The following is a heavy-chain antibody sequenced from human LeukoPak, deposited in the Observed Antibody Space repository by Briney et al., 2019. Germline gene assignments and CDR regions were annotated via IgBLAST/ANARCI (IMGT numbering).Heavy chain of an antibody. CDR3: ARKVVNYFDY. CDR2: IYYSAST. D-gene: IGHD2-15*01. CDR1: GGSVSSGSYY. Sequence: SETLSLTCTVSGGSVSSGSYYWSWIRQPPGKGLEWIGYIYYSASTNYNPSLKSRVTISVDTSNNQFSLKLSSVTAADAAVYYCARKVVNYFDYWGQGTLVTVSS. V-gene: IGHV4-61*01. J-gene: IGHJ4*02.